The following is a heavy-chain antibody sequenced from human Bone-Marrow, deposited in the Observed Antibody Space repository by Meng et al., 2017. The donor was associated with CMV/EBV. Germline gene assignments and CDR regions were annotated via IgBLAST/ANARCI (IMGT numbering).Heavy chain of an antibody. J-gene: IGHJ6*02. CDR1: GFTFDDYA. CDR2: ISWNSGSI. Sequence: SCAASGFTFDDYAMHWVRQAPGKGLEWVSGISWNSGSIGYADSVKGRFTISRDNSKNTLYLQMNSLRAEDTAVYYCARVWFPCITIFGVVIIVYYYGMDVWGQGTTVTVSS. CDR3: ARVWFPCITIFGVVIIVYYYGMDV. D-gene: IGHD3-3*01. V-gene: IGHV3-9*01.